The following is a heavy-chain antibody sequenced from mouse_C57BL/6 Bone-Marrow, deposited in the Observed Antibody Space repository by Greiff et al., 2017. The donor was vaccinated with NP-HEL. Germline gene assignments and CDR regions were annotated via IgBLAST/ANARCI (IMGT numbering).Heavy chain of an antibody. Sequence: EVQRVESGGGLVKPGGSLKLSCAASGFTFSSYTMSWVRQTPEQRLEWVATISGGGGNTYYPDSVKGRFTISRDNAKNTLYLQMSSLRSEDTALYYCARHEVYYGYDKGFDYWGQGTTLTVSS. CDR2: ISGGGGNT. D-gene: IGHD2-2*01. V-gene: IGHV5-9*01. CDR3: ARHEVYYGYDKGFDY. CDR1: GFTFSSYT. J-gene: IGHJ2*01.